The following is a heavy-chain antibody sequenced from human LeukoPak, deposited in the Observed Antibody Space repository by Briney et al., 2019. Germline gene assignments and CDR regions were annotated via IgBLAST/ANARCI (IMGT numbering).Heavy chain of an antibody. CDR1: GYTFTSYG. J-gene: IGHJ5*02. CDR2: ISAYNGNT. V-gene: IGHV1-18*01. D-gene: IGHD3-22*01. CDR3: ARDRYYYDSSGHYGNWFDP. Sequence: ASVKVSCKASGYTFTSYGISWVRQAPGQGLEWRGWISAYNGNTNYAQKLQGRVTMTTDTSTSTAYMELRSLRSDDTAVYYCARDRYYYDSSGHYGNWFDPWGQGTLVTVSS.